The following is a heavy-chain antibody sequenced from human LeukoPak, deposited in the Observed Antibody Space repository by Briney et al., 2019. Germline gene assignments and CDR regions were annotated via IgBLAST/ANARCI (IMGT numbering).Heavy chain of an antibody. CDR2: ISGSGGSA. CDR1: GFTLSSYG. CDR3: AKPHTPYCSSGSCYLFDS. D-gene: IGHD2-15*01. V-gene: IGHV3-23*01. Sequence: GGSLRLSCAASGFTLSSYGMSWVRQAPGKGLEWVSTISGSGGSAYYADSVKGRLTISRDNSNNTLYLQMNSLRAEDTAVYFCAKPHTPYCSSGSCYLFDSWGQGTLVTVSS. J-gene: IGHJ4*02.